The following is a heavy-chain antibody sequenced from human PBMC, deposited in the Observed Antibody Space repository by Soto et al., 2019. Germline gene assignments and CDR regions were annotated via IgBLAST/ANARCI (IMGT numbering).Heavy chain of an antibody. J-gene: IGHJ6*03. CDR3: AQDPPTANYFYYYMDV. Sequence: GGSLRLSCSASGFTFSNYAMSWVRQAPGTGLEWVSSVSGSGGSTNYADSVEGRFTISRDNSKNTLYLQMNSLRAEDTAVYYCAQDPPTANYFYYYMDVWGKGTTVTVSS. CDR1: GFTFSNYA. V-gene: IGHV3-23*01. CDR2: VSGSGGST.